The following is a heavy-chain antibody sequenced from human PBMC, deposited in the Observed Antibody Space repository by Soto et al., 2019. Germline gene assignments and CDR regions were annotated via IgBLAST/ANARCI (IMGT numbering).Heavy chain of an antibody. J-gene: IGHJ6*03. Sequence: GGSLRLSCAASGFTFSSYAMSWVRQAPGKGLEWVSAISGSGGSTYCADSVKGRFTISRDNSKNTLYLQMNSLRAEDTAVYYCAKATNDFWSGPAVDYYMDVWGKGTTVTVSS. CDR3: AKATNDFWSGPAVDYYMDV. CDR2: ISGSGGST. V-gene: IGHV3-23*01. CDR1: GFTFSSYA. D-gene: IGHD3-3*01.